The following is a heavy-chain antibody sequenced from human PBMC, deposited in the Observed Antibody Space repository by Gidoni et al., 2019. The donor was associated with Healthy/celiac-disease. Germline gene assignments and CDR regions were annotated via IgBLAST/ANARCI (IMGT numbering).Heavy chain of an antibody. V-gene: IGHV5-51*01. Sequence: EVQLVQSGAEVKKPGESLKSSCKGSGYSFTSYWIGWVRQIPGKGLEWMGIIYPGDSDTRYSPSFQGQVTISADKSISTAYLQWSSLKASDTAMYYCARHRRLRDGYNSGEIDYWGQGTLVTVSS. CDR3: ARHRRLRDGYNSGEIDY. CDR1: GYSFTSYW. D-gene: IGHD5-12*01. J-gene: IGHJ4*02. CDR2: IYPGDSDT.